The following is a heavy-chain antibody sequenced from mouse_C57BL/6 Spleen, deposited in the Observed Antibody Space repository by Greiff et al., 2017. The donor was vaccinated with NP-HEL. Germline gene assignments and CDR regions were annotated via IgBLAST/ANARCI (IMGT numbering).Heavy chain of an antibody. J-gene: IGHJ2*01. Sequence: EVMLVESGGDLVKPGGSLKLSCAASGFTFSSYGMSWVRQTPDKRLEWVATISSGGSYTYYPDSVKGRFTISRDNAKNTLYLQMSSLKSEDTAMYYCARQTVSTMVTFYFDYWGQGTTLTVSS. CDR1: GFTFSSYG. D-gene: IGHD2-2*01. CDR3: ARQTVSTMVTFYFDY. CDR2: ISSGGSYT. V-gene: IGHV5-6*01.